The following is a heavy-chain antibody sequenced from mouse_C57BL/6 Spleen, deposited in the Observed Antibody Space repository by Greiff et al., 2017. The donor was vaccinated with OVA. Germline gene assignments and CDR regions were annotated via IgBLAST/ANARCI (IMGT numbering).Heavy chain of an antibody. CDR3: ARGDSY. CDR2: IHPNSGST. CDR1: GYTFTSYW. J-gene: IGHJ2*01. V-gene: IGHV1-64*01. Sequence: VQLQQPGAELVKPGASVKLSCKASGYTFTSYWMHWVKQRPGQGLEWIGMIHPNSGSTNYNERFKTMATLTVDKSSSTAYMQLSSLTSEDSAVYYCARGDSYWGQGTTLTVSS.